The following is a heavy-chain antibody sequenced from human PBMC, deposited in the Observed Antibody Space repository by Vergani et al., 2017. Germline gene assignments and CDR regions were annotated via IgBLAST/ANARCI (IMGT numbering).Heavy chain of an antibody. CDR1: GFTFSSYA. D-gene: IGHD3-3*01. V-gene: IGHV3-23*01. Sequence: EVQLLESGGGLVQPGGSLRLSCAASGFTFSSYAMSWVRQAPGKGLEWVSAISGSGGSTYYADSVKGRFTISRDNSKNTLYLQMNSLRAEDTAVYYCAKDKRITIIGVVMDGYYFDYWGQGTLVTVSS. J-gene: IGHJ4*02. CDR3: AKDKRITIIGVVMDGYYFDY. CDR2: ISGSGGST.